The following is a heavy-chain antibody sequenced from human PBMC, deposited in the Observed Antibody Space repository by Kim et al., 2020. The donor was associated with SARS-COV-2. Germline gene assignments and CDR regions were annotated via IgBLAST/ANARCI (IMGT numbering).Heavy chain of an antibody. CDR2: IYYSGST. J-gene: IGHJ4*02. CDR3: ARAPITMIVVVTAFDY. CDR1: GGSISSGGYY. V-gene: IGHV4-31*03. D-gene: IGHD3-22*01. Sequence: SETLSLTYTVSGGSISSGGYYWSWIRQHPGKGLEWIGYIYYSGSTYYNPSLKSRVTISVDTSKNQFSLKLSSVTAADTAVYYCARAPITMIVVVTAFDYWGQGTLVTVSS.